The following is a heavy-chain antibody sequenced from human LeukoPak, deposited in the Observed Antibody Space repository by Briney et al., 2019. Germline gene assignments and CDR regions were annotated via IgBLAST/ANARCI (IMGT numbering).Heavy chain of an antibody. V-gene: IGHV3-74*01. J-gene: IGHJ5*02. CDR2: IYVDGRTT. CDR3: IRDFRSADL. Sequence: GGSLRLSCAASGFTFSSYSMNWVRQPPGKGLVWVSRIYVDGRTTNYADSVKGRFTISRDNAKNTVYLEMNSLSVEDTATYYCIRDFRSADLWGQGTLVTVTS. CDR1: GFTFSSYS.